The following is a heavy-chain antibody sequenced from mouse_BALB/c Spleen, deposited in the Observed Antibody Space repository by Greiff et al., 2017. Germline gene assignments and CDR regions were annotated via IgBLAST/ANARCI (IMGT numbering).Heavy chain of an antibody. D-gene: IGHD1-2*01. J-gene: IGHJ2*01. Sequence: EVQLQESGGGLVQPGGSMKLSCVASGFTFSNYWMNWVRQSPEKGLEWVAEIRLKSNNYATHYAESVKGRFTISRDDSKSSVYLQMNNLRAEDTGIYYCTRQFITTYFDYWGQGTTLTVSS. V-gene: IGHV6-6*02. CDR2: IRLKSNNYAT. CDR1: GFTFSNYW. CDR3: TRQFITTYFDY.